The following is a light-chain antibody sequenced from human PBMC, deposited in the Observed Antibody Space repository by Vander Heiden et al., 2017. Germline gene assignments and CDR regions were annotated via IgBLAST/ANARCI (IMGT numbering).Light chain of an antibody. Sequence: QLVLTQSPSASASLGASVTLTCTLSSGHSSYAIAWHQQQPEKGPRYLMKLNSDGSHSKGDGIPDRFSGSSSGAERYLTISSLQSEDEADYYCQTWGTRVFGGGTKLTVL. J-gene: IGLJ3*02. V-gene: IGLV4-69*01. CDR3: QTWGTRV. CDR1: SGHSSYA. CDR2: LNSDGSH.